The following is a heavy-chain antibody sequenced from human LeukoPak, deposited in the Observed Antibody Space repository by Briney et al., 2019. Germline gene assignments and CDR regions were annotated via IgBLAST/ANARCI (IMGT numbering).Heavy chain of an antibody. J-gene: IGHJ3*02. V-gene: IGHV3-30-3*01. CDR2: ISYDGSNK. Sequence: GGSLRLSCAASGFTFSSYAMHWVRQAPGKGLEWVAVISYDGSNKYYADSVKGRFTISRDNSKNTLYLQMNSLRAEDTAVYYCARESSSWYSAFDIWGQGTMVTVSS. D-gene: IGHD6-13*01. CDR1: GFTFSSYA. CDR3: ARESSSWYSAFDI.